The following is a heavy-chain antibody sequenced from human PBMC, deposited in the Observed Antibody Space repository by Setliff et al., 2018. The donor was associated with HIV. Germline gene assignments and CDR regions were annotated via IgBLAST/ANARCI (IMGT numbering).Heavy chain of an antibody. Sequence: GGSLRLSCAASGFTFSSYAMSWVRQAPGKGLEWVSAISGSGGSTYYADSVKGRFTISRDNSKNTLYLQMNSLRAEDTAVYYCARAGILEWLFGRAQYFDYWGQGTLVTVSS. CDR1: GFTFSSYA. V-gene: IGHV3-23*01. D-gene: IGHD3-3*01. CDR2: ISGSGGST. J-gene: IGHJ4*02. CDR3: ARAGILEWLFGRAQYFDY.